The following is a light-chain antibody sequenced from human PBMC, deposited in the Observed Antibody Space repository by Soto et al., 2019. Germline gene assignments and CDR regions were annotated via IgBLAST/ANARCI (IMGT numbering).Light chain of an antibody. CDR3: QQGVT. V-gene: IGKV3-15*01. Sequence: EIVMTQSPATLSVSPGERATLSCRASQGVSSNLAWYQQKPGQAPRLLIYGASTRATGIPARFSGSGSGTEFTLTISSLQSEDFAVYYCQQGVTFGGGTKVEIK. CDR2: GAS. CDR1: QGVSSN. J-gene: IGKJ4*01.